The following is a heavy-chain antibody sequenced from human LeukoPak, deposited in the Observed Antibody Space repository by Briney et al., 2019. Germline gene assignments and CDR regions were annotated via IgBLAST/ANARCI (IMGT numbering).Heavy chain of an antibody. J-gene: IGHJ5*02. D-gene: IGHD6-13*01. V-gene: IGHV5-51*01. CDR2: IFPGDSDT. Sequence: GESLKISCKGSGYSFTSYWIAWVRQMPGKGLEWMGIIFPGDSDTRYSPSFQGQVTISADKSISTAYLQWSSLKASDTAMYYCARYVAAAGTRAFSWFDPWGQGTLVTVSS. CDR3: ARYVAAAGTRAFSWFDP. CDR1: GYSFTSYW.